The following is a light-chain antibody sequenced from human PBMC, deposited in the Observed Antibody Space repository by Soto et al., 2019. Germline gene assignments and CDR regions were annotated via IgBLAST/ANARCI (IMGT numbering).Light chain of an antibody. CDR1: QSVSSY. V-gene: IGKV3-11*01. J-gene: IGKJ1*01. Sequence: EIVLTQFPATLSLSPGDRATLSCRASQSVSSYLAWYQQKRGQAPRLLIYDSSNRATGIPARFRGSGSGTDFTLTITRLEPEDFAVYFCQQYESSPRTFGQGTKVDI. CDR2: DSS. CDR3: QQYESSPRT.